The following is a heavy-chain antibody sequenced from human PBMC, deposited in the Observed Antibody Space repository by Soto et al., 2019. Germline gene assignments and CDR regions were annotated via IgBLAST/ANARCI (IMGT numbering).Heavy chain of an antibody. Sequence: SETLSLTCTVSGGSISSSSYYWGWIRQPPGKGLEWIGSIYYSGSTYYNPSLKSRVTISVDTSKNQFSLKLSSVTAADTAVYYCARTDVRAARPFDYWGQGTLVTVSS. CDR1: GGSISSSSYY. V-gene: IGHV4-39*01. D-gene: IGHD6-6*01. CDR3: ARTDVRAARPFDY. J-gene: IGHJ4*02. CDR2: IYYSGST.